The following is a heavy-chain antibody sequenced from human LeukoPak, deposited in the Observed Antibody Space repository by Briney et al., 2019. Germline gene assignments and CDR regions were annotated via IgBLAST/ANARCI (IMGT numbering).Heavy chain of an antibody. Sequence: SETLSLTCAVYGGSFSGYYWSWIRQPPGKGLEWIGEINHSGSTNYNPSLKSRVTISVDTSKNQFSLKLSSVTAADTAVYYCARGSRMSSGYYWGQFDYWGQGTLVTVSS. D-gene: IGHD3-22*01. J-gene: IGHJ4*02. CDR2: INHSGST. CDR1: GGSFSGYY. CDR3: ARGSRMSSGYYWGQFDY. V-gene: IGHV4-34*01.